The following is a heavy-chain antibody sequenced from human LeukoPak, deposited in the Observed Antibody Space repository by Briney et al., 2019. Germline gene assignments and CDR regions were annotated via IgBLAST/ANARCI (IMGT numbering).Heavy chain of an antibody. J-gene: IGHJ4*02. CDR1: GYIFTSYF. V-gene: IGHV1-46*01. CDR3: ARDTYYYDSSGYYGYGNDY. D-gene: IGHD3-22*01. Sequence: ASVKVSCKASGYIFTSYFMHWVRQAPGQGLEWMGLINPSGGSTRYAQKFQGRVTMTRDMSTSTVYMELSSLRSEDTAVYYCARDTYYYDSSGYYGYGNDYWGQGTLVTVSS. CDR2: INPSGGST.